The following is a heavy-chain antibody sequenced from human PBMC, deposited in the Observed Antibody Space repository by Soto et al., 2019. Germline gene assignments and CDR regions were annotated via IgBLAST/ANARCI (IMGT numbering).Heavy chain of an antibody. CDR2: TYYRSKWYN. CDR1: GDSVSSNSAA. V-gene: IGHV6-1*01. CDR3: ASEADQPLLYGGPFRFDY. Sequence: KQSQTLSLTCAISGDSVSSNSAAWNWIRQSPSRGLEWLGRTYYRSKWYNDYAVSVKSRITINPDTSKNQFSLQLNSVTPEDTAVYYCASEADQPLLYGGPFRFDYWGQGTLVTVSS. J-gene: IGHJ4*02. D-gene: IGHD2-2*02.